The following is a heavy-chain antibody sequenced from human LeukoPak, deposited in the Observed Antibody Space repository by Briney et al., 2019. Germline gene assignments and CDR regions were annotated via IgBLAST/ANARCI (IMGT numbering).Heavy chain of an antibody. J-gene: IGHJ1*01. CDR3: ARGQVQNFDWLFPSEYFQH. CDR2: INPSGGST. Sequence: ASVKVSCKASGYTFTSYYMHWVRQAPGQGLEWMGIINPSGGSTSYAQKFQGRVTMTRDTSTSTVYMELSSLRSEDTAVYYCARGQVQNFDWLFPSEYFQHWGQGTLVTVSS. V-gene: IGHV1-46*01. D-gene: IGHD3-9*01. CDR1: GYTFTSYY.